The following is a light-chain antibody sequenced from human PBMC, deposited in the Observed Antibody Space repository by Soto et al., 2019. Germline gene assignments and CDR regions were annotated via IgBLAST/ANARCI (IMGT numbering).Light chain of an antibody. J-gene: IGKJ5*01. CDR1: QSISTW. CDR3: QQYNVFPIT. V-gene: IGKV1-5*03. CDR2: KAS. Sequence: DIQMTQSPSTLSVSMGDRVTITCRASQSISTWLAWYQQKSGKAPKLLIYKASNLESDVPSRFSGSGSGTAFTLTISSLKPDDFATYYCQQYNVFPITFGQGTRLEI.